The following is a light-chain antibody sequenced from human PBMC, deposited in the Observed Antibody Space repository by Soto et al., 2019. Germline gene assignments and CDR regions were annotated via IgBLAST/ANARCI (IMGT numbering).Light chain of an antibody. V-gene: IGLV2-8*01. CDR1: SSDVGGYNY. CDR3: ISYAGSNNVV. Sequence: QSVLTQPPSASGSPGQSVTISCTGTSSDVGGYNYVSWYQQHPGKAPKLMIYEVSKRPSGVPDRFSGSKSGNTASLTVSGLQAEDDADYYCISYAGSNNVVFGGGTKVTVL. J-gene: IGLJ2*01. CDR2: EVS.